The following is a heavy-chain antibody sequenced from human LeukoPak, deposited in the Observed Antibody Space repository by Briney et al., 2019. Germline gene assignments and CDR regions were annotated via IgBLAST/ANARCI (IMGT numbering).Heavy chain of an antibody. CDR1: GFTFRSYG. V-gene: IGHV3-33*01. J-gene: IGHJ4*02. D-gene: IGHD2-21*02. CDR2: IWFDGNNK. Sequence: GGSLRLSCAASGFTFRSYGMHWVRQAPGKGLEWVAVIWFDGNNKYFEDTVKGRFTISRDNSKNTLYLQMNSLRAEDTAVYYCARDPSRGDDYLDHWGQGTLVTVSS. CDR3: ARDPSRGDDYLDH.